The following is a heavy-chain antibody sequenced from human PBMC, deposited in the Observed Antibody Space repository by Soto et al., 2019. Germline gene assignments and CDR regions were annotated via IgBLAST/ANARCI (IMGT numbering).Heavy chain of an antibody. Sequence: QVQLQQWGAGLLKPSETLSLTCAVYGGFVSSGSYYWSWIRQPPGKGLEWIGEMSHSGGTHFNPSLTSRGTRSVDTSKNQFSLKGSSVTAADTAVYYCARVERGTATTVVDAFDIWGPGTMVTVSS. J-gene: IGHJ3*02. D-gene: IGHD1-1*01. CDR3: ARVERGTATTVVDAFDI. CDR1: GGFVSSGSYY. V-gene: IGHV4-34*01. CDR2: MSHSGGT.